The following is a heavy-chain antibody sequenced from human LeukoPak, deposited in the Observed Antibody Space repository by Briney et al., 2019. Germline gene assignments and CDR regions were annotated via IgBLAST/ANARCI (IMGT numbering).Heavy chain of an antibody. J-gene: IGHJ4*02. CDR2: IYGGGNI. Sequence: GGSLRLSCAASGFTVGSNYMNWVRQAPGKGLEWVSVIYGGGNIYYADSVKGRFTISRDNSKNTLYLQMNSLRAEDTAVYYCARGAGYNYPYYFDYWGQGTLVTVSS. CDR1: GFTVGSNY. V-gene: IGHV3-53*01. D-gene: IGHD5-24*01. CDR3: ARGAGYNYPYYFDY.